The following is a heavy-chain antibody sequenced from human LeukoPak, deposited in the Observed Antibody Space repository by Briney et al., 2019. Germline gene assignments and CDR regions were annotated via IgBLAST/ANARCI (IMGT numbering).Heavy chain of an antibody. CDR3: ARTYYSPGYYSPDYYYMDV. CDR1: GGSISGYN. CDR2: INHSGST. J-gene: IGHJ6*03. V-gene: IGHV4-34*01. D-gene: IGHD3-22*01. Sequence: SETLALTCAFYGGSISGYNCSWIRDPPRKGLELSGIINHSGSTNYNPSIKCRVTISVDTFNSEFSLKLNSVTVADTAVYYCARTYYSPGYYSPDYYYMDVWGKGTTVTISS.